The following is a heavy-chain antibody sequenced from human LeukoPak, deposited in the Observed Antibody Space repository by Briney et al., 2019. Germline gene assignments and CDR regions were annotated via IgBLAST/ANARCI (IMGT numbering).Heavy chain of an antibody. V-gene: IGHV4-4*07. D-gene: IGHD2-2*01. CDR3: ARNLPSYNWFDP. Sequence: PSETLSLTCTVSGVSISSYYWSWIRQPAGKGLEWIGRIYTSGSTNYNPSLKSRVTMSVDTSKNQLSLNLSSVTAADTAVYYCARNLPSYNWFDPWGLGTLVTVSS. J-gene: IGHJ5*02. CDR1: GVSISSYY. CDR2: IYTSGST.